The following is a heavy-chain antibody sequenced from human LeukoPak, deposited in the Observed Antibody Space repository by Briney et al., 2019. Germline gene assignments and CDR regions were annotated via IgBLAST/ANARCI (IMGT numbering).Heavy chain of an antibody. CDR2: ISGMGGST. J-gene: IGHJ4*02. D-gene: IGHD2-2*02. Sequence: GGSPTLSCAASGFTLSSYAISWVRQAPGKGLEWVSPISGMGGSTYYADCVKGRFTISRDNSKNTLYLQMNSLRAEDTAVYYCAKEMIVVVPAAIYPFDYWGQGTLVTVSS. CDR3: AKEMIVVVPAAIYPFDY. V-gene: IGHV3-23*01. CDR1: GFTLSSYA.